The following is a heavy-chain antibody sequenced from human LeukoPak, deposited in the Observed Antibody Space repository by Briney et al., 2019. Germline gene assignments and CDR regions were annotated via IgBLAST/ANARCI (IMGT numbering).Heavy chain of an antibody. Sequence: SQTLSLTCAISGDSVSSNSATWTWIRQSPSRGLEWLGGTYFRSKWYNDSAESVTSRISINPDTSKNQFSLQLSSVTPEDTAVYYCARGLLVGHPYYCAMDVWGQGTTVSVSS. CDR3: ARGLLVGHPYYCAMDV. CDR1: GDSVSSNSAT. D-gene: IGHD2-8*02. V-gene: IGHV6-1*01. J-gene: IGHJ6*02. CDR2: TYFRSKWYN.